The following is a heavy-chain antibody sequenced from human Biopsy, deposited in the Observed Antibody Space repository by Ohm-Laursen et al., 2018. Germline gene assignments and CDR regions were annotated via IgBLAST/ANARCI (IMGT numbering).Heavy chain of an antibody. CDR3: ARDSGILNYGNFKYYHYYGMDV. J-gene: IGHJ6*02. CDR2: IYYSVMT. Sequence: VTLSLTCTVSGFSVSKYYWSWLRQPPGKGLDWIGHIYYSVMTNYNPSLQSRVSISVDTSRNQVSLTLSTVTAADTAMYYCARDSGILNYGNFKYYHYYGMDVWGQGTKVTVSS. D-gene: IGHD4-11*01. V-gene: IGHV4-59*02. CDR1: GFSVSKYY.